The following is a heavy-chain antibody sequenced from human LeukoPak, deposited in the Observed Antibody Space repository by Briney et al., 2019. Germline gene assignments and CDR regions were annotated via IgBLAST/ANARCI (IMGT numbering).Heavy chain of an antibody. CDR2: MNPNSGNT. CDR3: ARDLHDSSGYYDAFDY. V-gene: IGHV1-8*02. J-gene: IGHJ4*02. Sequence: ASVKVSCKASGYTFTSYDINWVRQATGQGLEWMGWMNPNSGNTGYAQKFQGRVTMTRDTSISTAYMELSRLRSDDTAVYYCARDLHDSSGYYDAFDYWGQGTLVTVSS. D-gene: IGHD3-22*01. CDR1: GYTFTSYD.